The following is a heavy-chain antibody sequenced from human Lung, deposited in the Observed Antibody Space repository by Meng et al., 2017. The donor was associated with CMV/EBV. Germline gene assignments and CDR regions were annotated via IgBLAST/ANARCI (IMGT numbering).Heavy chain of an antibody. CDR1: GGSFSGYY. J-gene: IGHJ4*02. D-gene: IGHD1-7*01. CDR3: ARGAWNYVGVFDY. CDR2: INHSGST. Sequence: SXTLSLXCAVYGGSFSGYYWSWIRQPPGKGLEWIGEINHSGSTNYNPSLKSRVTISVDTSKNQFSLKLSSVTAADTAVYYCARGAWNYVGVFDYWGQGTRVTVSS. V-gene: IGHV4-34*01.